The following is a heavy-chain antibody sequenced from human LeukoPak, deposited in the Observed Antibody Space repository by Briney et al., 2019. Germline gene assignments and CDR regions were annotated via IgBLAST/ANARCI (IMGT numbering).Heavy chain of an antibody. V-gene: IGHV4-4*07. Sequence: PSQTLSLTCTVSGDSINNYYWNYIRQPAGKGLEWIGRIHSSGTTSYSPSLQSRVTISVDTSKNQFSLELSSVTAADTAVYYCARAEPQPRVRTYYYGMDVWGQGTTVTVSS. J-gene: IGHJ6*02. CDR2: IHSSGTT. CDR3: ARAEPQPRVRTYYYGMDV. D-gene: IGHD1-1*01. CDR1: GDSINNYY.